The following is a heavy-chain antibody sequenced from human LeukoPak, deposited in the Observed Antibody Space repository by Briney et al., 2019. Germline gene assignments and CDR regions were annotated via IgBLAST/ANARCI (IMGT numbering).Heavy chain of an antibody. CDR1: GFTLSSYW. CDR3: ARISLDAFDI. J-gene: IGHJ3*02. CDR2: IKQDGSEK. V-gene: IGHV3-7*04. Sequence: GGSLRLSCVASGFTLSSYWMTWVRQAPGKGLEWVANIKQDGSEKYYVDSVKGRFTISRDNAKNSLYLQMNSLRAEDTAVYHCARISLDAFDIWGQGTMVTVSS.